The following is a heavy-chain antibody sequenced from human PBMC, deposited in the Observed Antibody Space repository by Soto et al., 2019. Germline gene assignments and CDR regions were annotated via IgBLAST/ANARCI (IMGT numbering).Heavy chain of an antibody. CDR2: IYYSGST. CDR3: ARVGAAAGTDIDWFDP. D-gene: IGHD6-13*01. J-gene: IGHJ5*02. V-gene: IGHV4-31*03. Sequence: PSETLSLTCTVSGGSISSGGYYWSWIRQHPGKGLEWIGYIYYSGSTYYNPSLKSRVTISVYTSKTQFSLKLSSVTAADTAVYYCARVGAAAGTDIDWFDPWGQGTLVTISS. CDR1: GGSISSGGYY.